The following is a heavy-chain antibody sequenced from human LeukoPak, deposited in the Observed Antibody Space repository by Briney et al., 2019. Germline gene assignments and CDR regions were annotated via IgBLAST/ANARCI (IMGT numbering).Heavy chain of an antibody. CDR3: ARLYDSSGYPIDY. CDR1: GGSFGDYY. Sequence: SETLSLTCGVYGGSFGDYYWSWIRQPPGKGLEWIGEINHSGGTNYNPSLKSRVTISVDTSKKQFSLKMYSVTAADTAVYYCARLYDSSGYPIDYWGQGTLVTVSS. CDR2: INHSGGT. V-gene: IGHV4-34*01. D-gene: IGHD3-22*01. J-gene: IGHJ4*02.